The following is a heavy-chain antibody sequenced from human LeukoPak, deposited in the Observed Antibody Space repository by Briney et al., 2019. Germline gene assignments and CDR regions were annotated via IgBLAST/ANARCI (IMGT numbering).Heavy chain of an antibody. Sequence: GGSLRLSCAASGFTFSNFEFNWAPQAPGKGVERLSYISSRGSTISYADSVRGRFTFSRDNAKKSVFLLMNNLRAEDTAVYYCARGRYSGYDNWGQGTLVTVSS. V-gene: IGHV3-48*03. D-gene: IGHD5-12*01. J-gene: IGHJ4*02. CDR2: ISSRGSTI. CDR3: ARGRYSGYDN. CDR1: GFTFSNFE.